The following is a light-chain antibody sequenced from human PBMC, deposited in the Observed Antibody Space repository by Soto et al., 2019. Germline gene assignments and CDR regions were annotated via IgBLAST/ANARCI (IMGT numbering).Light chain of an antibody. Sequence: QSALTQPPSASGSPGQSVTISCTGTSNDIGGYNYVSWYQHHPGKAPKLMIYEVTKRPSGVPDRFSGSKSANTASLTVSGLQAEDEAVYYCSSHGGINHVVFGGGTQLTVL. V-gene: IGLV2-8*01. J-gene: IGLJ3*02. CDR2: EVT. CDR3: SSHGGINHVV. CDR1: SNDIGGYNY.